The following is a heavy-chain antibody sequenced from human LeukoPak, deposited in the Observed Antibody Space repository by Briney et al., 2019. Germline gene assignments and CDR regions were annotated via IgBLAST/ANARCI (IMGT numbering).Heavy chain of an antibody. Sequence: SGPTLFNPTPALTLTCTFSGFSLHTRGVGVGWIRQTPERALEWLSLSYWDDDRRYSPSLKSRLTINKDTSRNQVVLKMTNMDPVDTATYFCAHRKNYYDSSVFDNWGQGTLVTVSS. J-gene: IGHJ4*02. V-gene: IGHV2-5*02. CDR3: AHRKNYYDSSVFDN. CDR2: SYWDDDR. CDR1: GFSLHTRGVG. D-gene: IGHD3-22*01.